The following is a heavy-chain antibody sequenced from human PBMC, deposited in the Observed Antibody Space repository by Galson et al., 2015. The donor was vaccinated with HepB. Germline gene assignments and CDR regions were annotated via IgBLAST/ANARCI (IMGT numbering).Heavy chain of an antibody. D-gene: IGHD3-22*01. V-gene: IGHV3-23*01. CDR2: ISGSGGST. J-gene: IGHJ5*02. CDR1: GFTFSSYA. Sequence: LRLSCAASGFTFSSYAMSWVRQAPGKGLEWVSAISGSGGSTYYADSVKGRFTISRDNSKNALYLQMNSLRAEDTAVYYCAKGRYYDSSVGLNWFDPWGQGTLVTVSS. CDR3: AKGRYYDSSVGLNWFDP.